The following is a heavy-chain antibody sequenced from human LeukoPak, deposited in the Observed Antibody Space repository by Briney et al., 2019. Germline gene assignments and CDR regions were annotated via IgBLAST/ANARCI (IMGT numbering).Heavy chain of an antibody. J-gene: IGHJ6*03. CDR3: ARDGEDYYYYMDV. D-gene: IGHD3-3*01. V-gene: IGHV3-30*03. CDR2: ISYDGSNK. Sequence: GRSLRLSCAASGFTFSSYAMHWVRQAPGKGLEWVALISYDGSNKYYTDSVKGRFTISRDNAKNSLYLQMNSLRAEDTALYYCARDGEDYYYYMDVWGKGTTVTVSS. CDR1: GFTFSSYA.